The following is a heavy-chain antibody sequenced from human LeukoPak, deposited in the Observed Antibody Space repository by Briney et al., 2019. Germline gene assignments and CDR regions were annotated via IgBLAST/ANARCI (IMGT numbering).Heavy chain of an antibody. V-gene: IGHV4-39*07. J-gene: IGHJ4*02. CDR1: GFTFSSYW. D-gene: IGHD3-22*01. CDR3: ARGYYYDSSGYPGGEFDY. CDR2: IYYSGST. Sequence: GSLRLSCAASGFTFSSYWMSWVRQAPGKGLEWIGSIYYSGSTYYNPSLKSRVTISVDTSKNQFSLKLSSVTAADTAVYYCARGYYYDSSGYPGGEFDYWGQGTLVTVSS.